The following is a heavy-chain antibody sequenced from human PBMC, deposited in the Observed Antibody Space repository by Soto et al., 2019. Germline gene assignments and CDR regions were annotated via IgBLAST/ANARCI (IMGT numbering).Heavy chain of an antibody. CDR2: ISRNSGSI. V-gene: IGHV3-9*01. CDR1: GFTFDDYA. CDR3: AKDNIPLVGYYGMDV. Sequence: PGGSLRLSCAASGFTFDDYAMHWVRQAPGKGLEWVSGISRNSGSIGYADSVKGRFTISRDNAKNSLYLQMNSLRAEDTALYYCAKDNIPLVGYYGMDVWGQGTTVTVSS. J-gene: IGHJ6*02.